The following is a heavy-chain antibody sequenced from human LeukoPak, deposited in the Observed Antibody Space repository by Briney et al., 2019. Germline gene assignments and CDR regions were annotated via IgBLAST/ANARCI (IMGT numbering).Heavy chain of an antibody. CDR2: IKQDGSEE. V-gene: IGHV3-7*01. Sequence: GGSLRLSCAASGFTFSSYWMSWVRQAPGKGLEWVANIKQDGSEEYYVDSVKGRFTISRDNAKNSLYLQMNSLRAEDTAVYYCARVEDYYDSSGYYYQYFQHWGQGTLVTVSS. J-gene: IGHJ1*01. D-gene: IGHD3-22*01. CDR1: GFTFSSYW. CDR3: ARVEDYYDSSGYYYQYFQH.